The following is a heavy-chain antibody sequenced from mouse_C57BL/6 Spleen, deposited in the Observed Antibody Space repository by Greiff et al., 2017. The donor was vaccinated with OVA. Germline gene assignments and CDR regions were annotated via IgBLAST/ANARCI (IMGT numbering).Heavy chain of an antibody. CDR2: IYPGDGDT. CDR3: ARPELYYYFWYFDV. Sequence: QVQLQQSGPELVKPGASVKISCKASGYAFSSSWMNWVKQRPGKGLEWIGRIYPGDGDTNYNGKFKGKATLTADKSSSTAYMQLRSLTSEDSAVYFCARPELYYYFWYFDVWGTGTTVTVSS. CDR1: GYAFSSSW. J-gene: IGHJ1*03. D-gene: IGHD1-1*01. V-gene: IGHV1-82*01.